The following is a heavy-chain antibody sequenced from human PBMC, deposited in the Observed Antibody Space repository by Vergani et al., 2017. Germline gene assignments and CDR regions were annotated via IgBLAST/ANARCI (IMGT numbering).Heavy chain of an antibody. V-gene: IGHV4-34*01. J-gene: IGHJ6*03. CDR2: INHSGSS. CDR3: AREVVADLYYMDV. Sequence: QVQLQQWGVGLLKPSETLSLTCAVYGGSFSGYFWSWIRQSPGKGLEWIGEINHSGSSNYNPSLKSRVTISVDRSKNQFSLKLSSVTAADTAVYYCAREVVADLYYMDVWGKGTTVTVSS. CDR1: GGSFSGYF. D-gene: IGHD2-21*01.